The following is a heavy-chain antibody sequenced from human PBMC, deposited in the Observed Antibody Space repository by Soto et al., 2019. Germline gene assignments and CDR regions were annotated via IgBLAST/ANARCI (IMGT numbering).Heavy chain of an antibody. V-gene: IGHV3-23*01. CDR3: TKVAVASVTTVSDV. D-gene: IGHD4-17*01. J-gene: IGHJ6*04. CDR1: GFTFSSYA. Sequence: GGSLRLSCAASGFTFSSYAMRWVRQAPGKGLEWVSAISASGGTKYYADSVKGRYTISRDNSKNTVYLQMNNLRAEDTAVYFCTKVAVASVTTVSDVWGKGTTVTVSS. CDR2: ISASGGTK.